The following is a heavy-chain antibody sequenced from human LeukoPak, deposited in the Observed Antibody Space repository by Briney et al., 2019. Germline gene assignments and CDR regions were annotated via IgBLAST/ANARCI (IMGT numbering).Heavy chain of an antibody. CDR2: IRYDGSNK. CDR1: GFTFSSYG. J-gene: IGHJ4*02. CDR3: AKNERWGYYYGSSLFDY. D-gene: IGHD3-10*01. V-gene: IGHV3-30*02. Sequence: PGGSLRLSCAASGFTFSSYGMHWVRQAPGKGLEWVAVIRYDGSNKYYADSVKGRFTISRDNSKNTLYLQMNSLRAEDTAVYYCAKNERWGYYYGSSLFDYWGQGTLVTVSS.